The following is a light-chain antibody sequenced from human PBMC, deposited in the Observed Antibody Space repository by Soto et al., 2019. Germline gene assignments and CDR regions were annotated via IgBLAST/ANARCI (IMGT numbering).Light chain of an antibody. CDR3: AAWDDSLSGQV. CDR1: TSNIGINS. V-gene: IGLV1-47*01. J-gene: IGLJ2*01. CDR2: RSN. Sequence: SVLTQPPSASGTPGQRVTISCSGSTSNIGINSVFWYQHLPGTAPKLLIYRSNQRASGVPDRFSASKSGTSASLAISGLRSEDEADYYCAAWDDSLSGQVFGGGTKVTVL.